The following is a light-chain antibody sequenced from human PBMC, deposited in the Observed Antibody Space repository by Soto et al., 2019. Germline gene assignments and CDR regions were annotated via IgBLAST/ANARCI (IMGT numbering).Light chain of an antibody. CDR1: QSVGDT. J-gene: IGKJ2*01. Sequence: EIVLTQSPGTLSLSPGERATLSCRASQSVGDTYLAWYQQRPGQPPRLLIFGASTRASDVPDGFTGSGSGTQFTLTIASLHSEDFAVYFCQQYNNWPYTFGQGTKVDIK. CDR2: GAS. V-gene: IGKV3-15*01. CDR3: QQYNNWPYT.